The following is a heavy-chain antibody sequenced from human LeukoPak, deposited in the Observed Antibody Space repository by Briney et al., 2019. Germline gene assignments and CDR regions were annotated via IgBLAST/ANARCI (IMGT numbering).Heavy chain of an antibody. D-gene: IGHD5-18*01. CDR2: ISDSGDST. V-gene: IGHV3-23*01. Sequence: GGTLRLSCAAYGFTFSSYAMTWVRQAPGKGLEWVSGISDSGDSTYYADSVKGRFTISRDNSKNTLYLQMNSLRAEDTAVYYCAKKEDATMVHYYFHYWGQGTLVTVSS. J-gene: IGHJ4*02. CDR1: GFTFSSYA. CDR3: AKKEDATMVHYYFHY.